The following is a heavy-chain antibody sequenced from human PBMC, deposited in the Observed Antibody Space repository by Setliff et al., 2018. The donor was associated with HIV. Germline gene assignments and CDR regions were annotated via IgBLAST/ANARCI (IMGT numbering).Heavy chain of an antibody. D-gene: IGHD6-19*01. V-gene: IGHV5-51*01. CDR2: IYPGISDT. CDR1: GYTFSNYC. J-gene: IGHJ6*02. Sequence: PGESLKISCKDSGYTFSNYCIAWVRQMPGKGLEWMGIIYPGISDTTYSPSFQGRVTISADKSISTAYLQWSSLKASDTAMYYCAKHLSPGSGWYSKARGMDVWGQGTTVTV. CDR3: AKHLSPGSGWYSKARGMDV.